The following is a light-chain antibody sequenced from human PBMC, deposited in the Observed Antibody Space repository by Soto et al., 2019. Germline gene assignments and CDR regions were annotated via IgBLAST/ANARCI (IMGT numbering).Light chain of an antibody. CDR1: SSDVGSYNH. J-gene: IGLJ1*01. CDR2: EVT. Sequence: APTQPASVSGSPGQSITISCSGTSSDVGSYNHVAWYQQFPGKTPKLIIYEVTYRPSGVSHRFSASKSGNTASLTISGLQAEDEADYYCISYTGSSTSYVFGTGTKVTVL. CDR3: ISYTGSSTSYV. V-gene: IGLV2-14*01.